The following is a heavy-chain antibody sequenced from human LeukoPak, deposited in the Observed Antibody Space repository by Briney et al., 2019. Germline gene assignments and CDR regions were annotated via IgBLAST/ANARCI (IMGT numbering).Heavy chain of an antibody. V-gene: IGHV5-51*01. D-gene: IGHD3-10*01. J-gene: IGHJ4*02. CDR3: SRRHYFGSGVTDY. CDR2: IYPSNSET. CDR1: GYHFSDYW. Sequence: RGESLKISCKDSGYHFSDYWIGWARQMPGKGVEWMGIIYPSNSETQYSPSFQGQVTISADTSISTAYLQWTSLKASDTAMYYCSRRHYFGSGVTDYWGQGTLVTVSS.